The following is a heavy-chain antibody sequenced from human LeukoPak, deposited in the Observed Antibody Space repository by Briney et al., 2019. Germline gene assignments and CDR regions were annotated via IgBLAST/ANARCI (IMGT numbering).Heavy chain of an antibody. CDR1: GFTFSSYG. CDR3: ARTNSASMIVASLDY. V-gene: IGHV3-33*01. Sequence: GGSLRLSCAASGFTFSSYGMHWVRQAPGKGLEWEAVIWYDGSNKYYADSVKGRFTISRDNSKNTLYLQMNSLRAEDTAVYYCARTNSASMIVASLDYWGQGTLVTVSS. CDR2: IWYDGSNK. J-gene: IGHJ4*02. D-gene: IGHD3-22*01.